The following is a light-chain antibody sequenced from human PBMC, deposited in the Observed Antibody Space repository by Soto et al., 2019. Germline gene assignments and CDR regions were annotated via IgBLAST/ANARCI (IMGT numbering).Light chain of an antibody. CDR2: AAS. CDR3: QQTYSTAPT. Sequence: TQSPSSLSASVGDRVTITCRASQSISSYLNWYQQKPGKGPKLLIYAASSLQRGVPSRFSGRGPGTDFTLTISSLQPEDSATYYCQQTYSTAPTFGHGTKVDIK. V-gene: IGKV1-39*01. CDR1: QSISSY. J-gene: IGKJ1*01.